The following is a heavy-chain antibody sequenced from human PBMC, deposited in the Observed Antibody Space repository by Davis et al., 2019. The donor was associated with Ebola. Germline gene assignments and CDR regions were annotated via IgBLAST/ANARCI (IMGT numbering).Heavy chain of an antibody. D-gene: IGHD3-3*01. Sequence: PSETLSLTCTVSGGSISSGGYYWSWIRQHPGKGLEWIGYIYYSGSTYYNPSLKSRVTKSVDTSKNQFSLKLSSVTAADTAVYYCARGGYDFWSGYSYGMDVWGQGTTVTVSS. J-gene: IGHJ6*02. V-gene: IGHV4-31*03. CDR3: ARGGYDFWSGYSYGMDV. CDR2: IYYSGST. CDR1: GGSISSGGYY.